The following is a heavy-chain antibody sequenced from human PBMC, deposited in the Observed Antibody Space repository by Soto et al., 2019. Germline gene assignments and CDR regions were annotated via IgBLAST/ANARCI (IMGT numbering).Heavy chain of an antibody. Sequence: GGSLRLSCAASGFTFDDYAMHWVRQAPGKGLEWVSGISWNSGSIGYADSVKGRFTISRDNAKNSLYLQMNSLRAEDTALYYCAKDMGGSGSYEGNWFDPWGQGTLVTVSS. CDR2: ISWNSGSI. J-gene: IGHJ5*02. CDR1: GFTFDDYA. CDR3: AKDMGGSGSYEGNWFDP. V-gene: IGHV3-9*01. D-gene: IGHD3-10*01.